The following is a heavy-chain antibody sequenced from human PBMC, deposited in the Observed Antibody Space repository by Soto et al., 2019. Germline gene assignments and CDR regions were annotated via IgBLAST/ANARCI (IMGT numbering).Heavy chain of an antibody. Sequence: PSETLSLTCTVSGGSISSYYWSWIRQPAGKGLEWIGRIYTSGSTNYNPSLKSRVTMTVDKSKNQFSLKLSSVTAADTAAYYCGRLRGYSSSSAWETYYYYGMDVWGQGTTVTVSS. J-gene: IGHJ6*02. CDR2: IYTSGST. D-gene: IGHD6-6*01. V-gene: IGHV4-4*07. CDR1: GGSISSYY. CDR3: GRLRGYSSSSAWETYYYYGMDV.